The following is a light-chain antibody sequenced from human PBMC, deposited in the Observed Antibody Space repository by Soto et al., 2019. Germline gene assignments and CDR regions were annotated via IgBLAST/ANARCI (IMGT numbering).Light chain of an antibody. CDR1: TSDVGGYNY. J-gene: IGLJ1*01. CDR3: SSYTSSSTYV. CDR2: EVS. Sequence: QSVLTQPASVSGSPGQSIAISCTGTTSDVGGYNYVSWYQQHPGKVPKLLIHEVSNRPSGVSNRFSGSKSGNTASLTISGLQAEDEADYYCSSYTSSSTYVFGTGTKVTVL. V-gene: IGLV2-14*01.